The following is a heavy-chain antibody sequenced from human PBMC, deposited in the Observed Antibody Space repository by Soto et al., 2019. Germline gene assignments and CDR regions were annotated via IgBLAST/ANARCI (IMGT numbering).Heavy chain of an antibody. V-gene: IGHV4-61*01. CDR2: IYYSGST. J-gene: IGHJ4*02. CDR3: ARRAPVVVTERDDY. D-gene: IGHD2-21*02. CDR1: GGSVSSGSYY. Sequence: QVQLQESGPGLVKPSETLSLTCTVSGGSVSSGSYYWSWIRQPPGKGLEWIGYIYYSGSTNYNPSLMSRVTISVDTSKNQFSLKLSSVTAADTAVYYCARRAPVVVTERDDYWGQGTLVTVSS.